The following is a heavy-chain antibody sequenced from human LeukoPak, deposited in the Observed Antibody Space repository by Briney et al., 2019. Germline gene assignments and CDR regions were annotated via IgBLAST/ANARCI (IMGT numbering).Heavy chain of an antibody. CDR1: GGTFSSYA. CDR3: ARYDILTGYAPFDY. D-gene: IGHD3-9*01. Sequence: SVKVSCKASGGTFSSYAISWVRQAPGQGLEWMGGIIPIFGTANYAQKFQGRVTITADKSTSTAYMELSSLRSEDTAVYYCARYDILTGYAPFDYWGQGTLVTVS. CDR2: IIPIFGTA. J-gene: IGHJ4*02. V-gene: IGHV1-69*06.